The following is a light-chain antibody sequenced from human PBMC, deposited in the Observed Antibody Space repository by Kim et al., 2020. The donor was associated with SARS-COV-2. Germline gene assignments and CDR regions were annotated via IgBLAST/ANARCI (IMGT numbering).Light chain of an antibody. CDR1: QAISDY. CDR2: GAS. J-gene: IGKJ2*01. V-gene: IGKV1-16*01. CDR3: QQYNSYPQT. Sequence: DIQMTQSPSSLPASVGDRVTITCRASQAISDYLVWFQQKPGKAPKSLIYGASTLRSGVPSRFSGSGFGTDFTLTISSLQPEDFATYYCQQYNSYPQTCGQGTKLDI.